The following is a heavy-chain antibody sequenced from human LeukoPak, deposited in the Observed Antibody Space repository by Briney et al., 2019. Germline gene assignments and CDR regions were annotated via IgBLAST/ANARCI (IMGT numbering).Heavy chain of an antibody. Sequence: GSLRLSCAASGFTFSSYSMNWVRQAPGKGLEWVSSISSSSSYIYYADSVKGRFTISRDNSKNTLYLQMNSLRTEDTAVYYCARDDKQLAGVDYWGQGTLVTVSS. CDR3: ARDDKQLAGVDY. D-gene: IGHD6-6*01. CDR1: GFTFSSYS. V-gene: IGHV3-21*04. J-gene: IGHJ4*02. CDR2: ISSSSSYI.